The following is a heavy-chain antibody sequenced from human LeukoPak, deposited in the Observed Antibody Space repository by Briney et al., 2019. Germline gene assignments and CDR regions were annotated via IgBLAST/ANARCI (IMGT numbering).Heavy chain of an antibody. CDR1: GYTFTGYY. D-gene: IGHD6-13*01. CDR2: INPNSGGT. Sequence: ASVKVSCKASGYTFTGYYMHWVRQAPGQGLEWMGWINPNSGGTNYAQKFQGRVTMTRDTSISAAYMELSRLRSDDTAVYYCARVGDSSRQMGFYFDYWGQGTLVTVSS. V-gene: IGHV1-2*02. CDR3: ARVGDSSRQMGFYFDY. J-gene: IGHJ4*02.